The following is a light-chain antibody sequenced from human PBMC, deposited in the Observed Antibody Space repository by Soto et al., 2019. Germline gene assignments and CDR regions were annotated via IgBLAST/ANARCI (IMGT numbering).Light chain of an antibody. CDR2: GAS. V-gene: IGKV1-17*03. CDR1: QGISNS. Sequence: DIQMTQSPSAMSASLGDRVTITCRASQGISNSLAWFQQKPGRVPKRLIYGASTLQSWAPSRFSGSASGAAFTLTISSLQPEDFAVYYCQQYNNWPRTFGQGTKLEIK. CDR3: QQYNNWPRT. J-gene: IGKJ2*02.